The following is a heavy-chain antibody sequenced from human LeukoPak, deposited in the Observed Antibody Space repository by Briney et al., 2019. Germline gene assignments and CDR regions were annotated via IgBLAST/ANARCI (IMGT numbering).Heavy chain of an antibody. CDR3: ARTDEYCGGDCYHFDY. D-gene: IGHD2-21*01. V-gene: IGHV4-38-2*01. CDR2: IYHSGST. Sequence: SETLSLTCAVSGYSISSGYYWGWIRQPPGKGLEWIGSIYHSGSTYYNPSLKSRVTISVDTSKNQFSLKLSSVTAADTAVYYCARTDEYCGGDCYHFDYWGQGILVTVSS. CDR1: GYSISSGYY. J-gene: IGHJ4*02.